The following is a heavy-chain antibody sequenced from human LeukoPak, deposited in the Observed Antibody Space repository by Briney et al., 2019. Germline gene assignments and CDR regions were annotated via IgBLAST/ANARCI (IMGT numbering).Heavy chain of an antibody. J-gene: IGHJ4*02. D-gene: IGHD3-22*01. Sequence: SETLSLTCTVSGGSISSSSYYWGWIRQPPGKGLEWIGSIYYSGSTYYNPSLKSRVTISVDTSKNQFSLKLSSVTAADTAVYYCATPSWGYDSSGYYYNYWGRGTLVTVSS. CDR1: GGSISSSSYY. CDR2: IYYSGST. V-gene: IGHV4-39*07. CDR3: ATPSWGYDSSGYYYNY.